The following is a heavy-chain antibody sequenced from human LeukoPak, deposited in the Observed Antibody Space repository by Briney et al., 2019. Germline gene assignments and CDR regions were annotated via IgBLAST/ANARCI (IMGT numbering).Heavy chain of an antibody. CDR3: ARGGSNVDY. V-gene: IGHV4-59*01. D-gene: IGHD1-14*01. CDR1: GXSTSSYY. J-gene: IGHJ4*02. CDR2: IYYSGST. Sequence: PSETLSLTFTVSGXSTSSYYWSWIRQPPGKGLEWIGYIYYSGSTNYNPSLKSRVTISVDTSKNQFSLKLSSVTAADTAVYYCARGGSNVDYWGQGTLVTVSS.